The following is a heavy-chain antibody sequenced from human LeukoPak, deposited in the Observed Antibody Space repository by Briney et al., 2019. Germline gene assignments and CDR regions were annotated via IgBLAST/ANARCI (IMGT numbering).Heavy chain of an antibody. J-gene: IGHJ4*02. CDR1: GFTFSSYW. D-gene: IGHD2-15*01. CDR2: IKQDGSEK. V-gene: IGHV3-7*01. Sequence: GGSLRFSCAAFGFTFSSYWMTWVRQAPGKGLEWVANIKQDGSEKYYVDSVKGRFTISRDNAKNSLYLQMNSLRAEDTAVYYCAREGGWTFDYWGQGTLVTVSS. CDR3: AREGGWTFDY.